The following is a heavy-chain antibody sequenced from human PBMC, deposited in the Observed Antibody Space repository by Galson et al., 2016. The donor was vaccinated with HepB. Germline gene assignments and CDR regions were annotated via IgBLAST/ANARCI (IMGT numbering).Heavy chain of an antibody. D-gene: IGHD3-3*01. CDR2: ISSSSSYI. CDR3: ARDAPILRFLYGMDV. CDR1: GFTFSTYS. J-gene: IGHJ6*02. Sequence: SLRLSCAASGFTFSTYSMNWVRQAPGKGLEWVSFISSSSSYIYYADSVKGRFTISRDNAKNSLYLQINGLRAEDTVVYYCARDAPILRFLYGMDVWGQGTTVTVSS. V-gene: IGHV3-21*01.